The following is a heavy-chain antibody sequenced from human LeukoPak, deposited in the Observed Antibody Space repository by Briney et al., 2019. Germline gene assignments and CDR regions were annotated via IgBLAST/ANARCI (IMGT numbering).Heavy chain of an antibody. V-gene: IGHV3-48*01. CDR1: GFTFSSYS. CDR2: ISSSSSTI. D-gene: IGHD6-13*01. CDR3: ARVGAYSSSWYGHYFDY. Sequence: PGGSLRLSCAASGFTFSSYSMNWVRQAPGKGLEWVSYISSSSSTIYYADSVKGRFTISKDNAKNSLYLQMNSLRAEDTAVYYCARVGAYSSSWYGHYFDYWGQGTLVTVSS. J-gene: IGHJ4*02.